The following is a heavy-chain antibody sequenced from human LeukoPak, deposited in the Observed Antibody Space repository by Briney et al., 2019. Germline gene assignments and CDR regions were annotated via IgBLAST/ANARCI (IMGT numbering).Heavy chain of an antibody. CDR1: GFTFSSYS. J-gene: IGHJ4*02. CDR3: ARSLDEGRYFDWLLQFSPFDY. V-gene: IGHV3-21*01. CDR2: ISSSSSYI. D-gene: IGHD3-9*01. Sequence: GGSLRLSCAASGFTFSSYSMNWVRQAPGKGLEWVSSISSSSSYIYYADSVNGRFTISRDNTKNSLYLQMNSLRAEDTAVYYCARSLDEGRYFDWLLQFSPFDYWGQGTLVTVSS.